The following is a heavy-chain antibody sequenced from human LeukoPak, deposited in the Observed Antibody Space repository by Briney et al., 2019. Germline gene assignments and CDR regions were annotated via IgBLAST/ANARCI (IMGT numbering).Heavy chain of an antibody. V-gene: IGHV7-4-1*02. CDR2: INTNTGNP. J-gene: IGHJ4*02. Sequence: ASVKVSCKASGYTFTSYAMNWVRQAPGQGLEWMGWINTNTGNPTYAQGFTGRFVFSLDTSVSTAYLQISSLKAEDTAAYYCARGGYYYDSSGYYQHFDYRGQGTLVTVSS. D-gene: IGHD3-22*01. CDR3: ARGGYYYDSSGYYQHFDY. CDR1: GYTFTSYA.